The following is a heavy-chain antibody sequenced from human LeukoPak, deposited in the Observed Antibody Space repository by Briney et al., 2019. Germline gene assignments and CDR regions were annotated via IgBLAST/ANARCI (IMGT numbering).Heavy chain of an antibody. CDR3: ARNLGSNWFDP. V-gene: IGHV4-4*07. J-gene: IGHJ5*02. CDR2: IRSSGST. Sequence: SETLSLTCTVSGGSISSYYWSWIRQPAGKGLEWIGRIRSSGSTNYNPSLKSRVTMSLDASKNQFSLRLTSVTAADSAVYFCARNLGSNWFDPWGQGTLVTVSS. D-gene: IGHD1-26*01. CDR1: GGSISSYY.